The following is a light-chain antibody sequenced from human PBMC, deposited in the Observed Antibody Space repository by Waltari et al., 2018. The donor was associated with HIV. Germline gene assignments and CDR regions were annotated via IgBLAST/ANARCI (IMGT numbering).Light chain of an antibody. CDR2: EVA. Sequence: QSALTQPASVSGSPGQSITISCTGTTRDVGGYNFFSWYQHHPGKVPKLIIYEVAKRPSGVSNRFSASKSGNTTSLTISGLQAEDEADYYCNSYRSDSTYVFGTGTKVTVL. J-gene: IGLJ1*01. CDR3: NSYRSDSTYV. V-gene: IGLV2-14*01. CDR1: TRDVGGYNF.